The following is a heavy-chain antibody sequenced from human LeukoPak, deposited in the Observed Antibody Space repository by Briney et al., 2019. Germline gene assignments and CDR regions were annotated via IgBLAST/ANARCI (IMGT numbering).Heavy chain of an antibody. CDR2: VSSDGTNK. Sequence: PGGSLRLSCAASGFTFNNYPMHWVRQAPGKGLEWVAAVSSDGTNKYYGDSVKGRFTISRDNSKNTLYLQMSSLRAEDTAVYYCARGRNIVVVVADPAFDIWGQGTMVTVSS. D-gene: IGHD2-15*01. CDR1: GFTFNNYP. CDR3: ARGRNIVVVVADPAFDI. J-gene: IGHJ3*02. V-gene: IGHV3-30-3*01.